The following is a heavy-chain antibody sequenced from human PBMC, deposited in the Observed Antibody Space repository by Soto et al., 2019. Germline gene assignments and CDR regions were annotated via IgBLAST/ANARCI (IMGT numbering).Heavy chain of an antibody. CDR1: GFTFSSHA. CDR2: ITGTGGST. D-gene: IGHD6-13*01. V-gene: IGHV3-23*01. Sequence: GGSLRLSCAASGFTFSSHAMSWVRQAPGKGLEWVSTITGTGGSTYYADSVEGRFTISRDNSKNMLYLQMNSLRAEDKAVYYCAKKGISAAARLSVGFDPWGQGTLVTVSS. J-gene: IGHJ5*02. CDR3: AKKGISAAARLSVGFDP.